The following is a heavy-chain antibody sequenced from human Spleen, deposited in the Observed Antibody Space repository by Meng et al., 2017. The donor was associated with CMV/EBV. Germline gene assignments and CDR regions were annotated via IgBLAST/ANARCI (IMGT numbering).Heavy chain of an antibody. CDR1: GFTFSSYW. J-gene: IGHJ6*02. CDR3: AKVRIASLGMDV. CDR2: ITGSGGST. Sequence: GGSLRLSCAASGFTFSSYWMHWVRQAPGKGLEWVSGITGSGGSTYYAESVKGRFTISRDNSKNTLYLQMNSLRAEDTAVYYCAKVRIASLGMDVWGQGTTVTVSS. D-gene: IGHD6-6*01. V-gene: IGHV3-23*01.